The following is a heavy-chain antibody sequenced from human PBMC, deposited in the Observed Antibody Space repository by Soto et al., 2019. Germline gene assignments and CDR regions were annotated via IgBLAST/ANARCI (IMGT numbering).Heavy chain of an antibody. Sequence: QVQLVESGGGVVQPGRSLRLSCAASGFTFSSYGMHWVRQAPGKGLEWVALISYDGSNIYYTDSEKGRFTISRDNSKNTLYLQMNSLRGEDTAVYYCAKSGEWELSSIDYWGQGTLVTSPQ. CDR3: AKSGEWELSSIDY. V-gene: IGHV3-30*18. CDR1: GFTFSSYG. CDR2: ISYDGSNI. D-gene: IGHD1-26*01. J-gene: IGHJ4*02.